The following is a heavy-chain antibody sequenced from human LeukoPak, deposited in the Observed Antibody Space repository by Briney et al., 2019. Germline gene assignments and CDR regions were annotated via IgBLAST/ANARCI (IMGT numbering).Heavy chain of an antibody. CDR1: GYTFTSYY. CDR2: TNPSGGST. D-gene: IGHD3-10*01. J-gene: IGHJ6*02. V-gene: IGHV1-46*01. Sequence: ASVKVSCKASGYTFTSYYMHWVRQAPGQGLEWMGITNPSGGSTSYAQKFQGRVTMTRDTSTSTVYMELSSLRSEDTAVYYCARAVFDYYYGMDVWGQGTTVTVSS. CDR3: ARAVFDYYYGMDV.